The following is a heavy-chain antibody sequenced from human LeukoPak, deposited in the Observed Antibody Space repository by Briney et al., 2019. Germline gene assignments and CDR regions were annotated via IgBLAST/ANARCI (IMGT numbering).Heavy chain of an antibody. J-gene: IGHJ3*02. Sequence: SETLCLTCAVSGGSFSGYYWSWIRQPPGKGLEWIGQINHSGSTNYNPSLKSRVTISVDTSKNQFSLKLSSVTAADTAEYYCARGHSRYCSSTSCPKWAFDIWGQGTMVTVSS. CDR3: ARGHSRYCSSTSCPKWAFDI. CDR1: GGSFSGYY. CDR2: INHSGST. V-gene: IGHV4-34*01. D-gene: IGHD2-2*01.